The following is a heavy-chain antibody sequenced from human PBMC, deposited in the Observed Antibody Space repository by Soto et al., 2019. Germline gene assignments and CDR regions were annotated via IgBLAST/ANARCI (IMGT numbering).Heavy chain of an antibody. J-gene: IGHJ4*02. CDR3: ARGSTGYSSSWYRY. CDR2: IYHSGST. D-gene: IGHD6-13*01. V-gene: IGHV4-30-4*02. Sequence: PSDTLSLTRTVSGGSISSANYYWTWIRQPPEKGLEWIGYIYHSGSTYYNPSLKSRVTISVDTSKNQFSLKLSSVTAADTAVYYCARGSTGYSSSWYRYWGQGTLVTVSS. CDR1: GGSISSANYY.